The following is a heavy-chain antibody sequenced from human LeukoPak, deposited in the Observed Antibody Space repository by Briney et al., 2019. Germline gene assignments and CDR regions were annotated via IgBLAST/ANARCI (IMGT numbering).Heavy chain of an antibody. D-gene: IGHD2-15*01. J-gene: IGHJ4*02. Sequence: PGGSLRLSCAASGFTFSSYGMHWVHQAPGKGLEWVAFIRYDGSNKYYADSVKGRFTISRDNSKNTLYLQMNSLRAEDMAVYYCAKDQWSYFDYWGQGTLVTVSS. CDR3: AKDQWSYFDY. V-gene: IGHV3-30*02. CDR1: GFTFSSYG. CDR2: IRYDGSNK.